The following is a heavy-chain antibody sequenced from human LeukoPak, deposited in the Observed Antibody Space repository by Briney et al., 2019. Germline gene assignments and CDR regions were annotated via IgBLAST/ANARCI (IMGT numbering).Heavy chain of an antibody. CDR3: ARVWDYYDSSGYMPPYYYYYMDV. CDR2: IYTSGST. J-gene: IGHJ6*03. Sequence: PSETLSLTCTVSGGSISSYYWSWIRQPAGKGLEWIGRIYTSGSTNYNPSLKSRVTMSVDTSKNQFSLKLSSVTAADTAVYYCARVWDYYDSSGYMPPYYYYYMDVRGKGTTVTVSS. CDR1: GGSISSYY. V-gene: IGHV4-4*07. D-gene: IGHD3-22*01.